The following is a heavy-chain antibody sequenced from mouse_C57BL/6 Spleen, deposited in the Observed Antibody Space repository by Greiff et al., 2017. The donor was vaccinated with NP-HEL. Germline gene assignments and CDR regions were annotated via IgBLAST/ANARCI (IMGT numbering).Heavy chain of an antibody. CDR1: GYTFTSYW. J-gene: IGHJ2*01. D-gene: IGHD2-3*01. CDR2: IDPSDCYT. Sequence: QVQLQQPGAELVRPGTSVKLSCKASGYTFTSYWMHWVKQRPGQGLEWIGVIDPSDCYTNYNQKFKGKATLTVDTSSSTAYMQLSSLTSEDSAVYYCARSSRIYDGYYDYWGQGTTLTVSS. V-gene: IGHV1-59*01. CDR3: ARSSRIYDGYYDY.